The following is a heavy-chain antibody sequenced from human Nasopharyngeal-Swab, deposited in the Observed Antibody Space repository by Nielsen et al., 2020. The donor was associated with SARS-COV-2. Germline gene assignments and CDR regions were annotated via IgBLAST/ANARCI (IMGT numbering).Heavy chain of an antibody. D-gene: IGHD2-2*01. J-gene: IGHJ5*02. CDR2: INAGNGNT. Sequence: WVRQAPGQRLEWMGRINAGNGNTKYSQKFQGRVTITRDTSASTAYMELSSLRSEDTAVYYCARGCSSTSCPQGVGWFDPWGQGTLVTVSS. CDR3: ARGCSSTSCPQGVGWFDP. V-gene: IGHV1-3*01.